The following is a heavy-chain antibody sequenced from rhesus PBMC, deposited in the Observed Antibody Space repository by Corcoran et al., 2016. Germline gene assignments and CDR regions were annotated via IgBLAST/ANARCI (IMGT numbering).Heavy chain of an antibody. Sequence: QVQLQESGPGLVKPSETLSLTCAVPGGPISSGYASCSWIRQPPGKGLEWIGYITYSGSPSYNPSLKSRVTISRDTSKNQFSLKLSSVTAADTAVYYCAAVAGVDYWGQGVLVTVSS. CDR1: GGPISSGYAS. V-gene: IGHV4-122*02. CDR2: ITYSGSP. CDR3: AAVAGVDY. J-gene: IGHJ4*01. D-gene: IGHD4-29*01.